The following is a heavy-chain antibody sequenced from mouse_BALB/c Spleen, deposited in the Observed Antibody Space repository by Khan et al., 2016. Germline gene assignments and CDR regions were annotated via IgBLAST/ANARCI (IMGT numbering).Heavy chain of an antibody. CDR2: IDPENGHT. V-gene: IGHV14-1*02. Sequence: VQLQQSGAALVRPGAFVQLSCKASGFNIKDYYLHWVKQRPEQGLEWVGWIDPENGHTIYDPKFQGKASMTADTSSHTAYLQLSSLTSEVTAVYYGSGEISYHTSRGFAYRGQGTLVTVSA. CDR1: GFNIKDYY. CDR3: SGEISYHTSRGFAY. D-gene: IGHD2-12*01. J-gene: IGHJ3*01.